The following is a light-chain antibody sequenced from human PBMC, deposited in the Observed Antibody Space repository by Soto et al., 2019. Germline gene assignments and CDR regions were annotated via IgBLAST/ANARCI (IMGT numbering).Light chain of an antibody. CDR3: MLSYSGALFV. CDR2: DTS. CDR1: TGAVTSSHY. Sequence: QAVVTQEPSLTVSPGGTVTLTCVSSTGAVTSSHYPYWFQQKPGQAPRTLIYDTSNKHSWTPARFSGSLLGDKAALTLSGAQPEDEAEYYCMLSYSGALFVFGTGTKLTVL. J-gene: IGLJ1*01. V-gene: IGLV7-46*01.